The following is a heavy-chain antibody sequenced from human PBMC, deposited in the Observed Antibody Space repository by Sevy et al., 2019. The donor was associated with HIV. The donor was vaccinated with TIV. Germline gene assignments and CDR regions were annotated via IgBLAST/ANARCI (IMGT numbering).Heavy chain of an antibody. Sequence: SETLSLTCAVYGGSFSGYYWSWIHQPPGKGLEWIGEINHSGSTNYNPSLKSRVTISVDTSKNQFSLKLSSVTAADTAVYYCARGVWYFDYWGQGTLVTVSS. J-gene: IGHJ4*02. D-gene: IGHD3-16*01. V-gene: IGHV4-34*01. CDR1: GGSFSGYY. CDR2: INHSGST. CDR3: ARGVWYFDY.